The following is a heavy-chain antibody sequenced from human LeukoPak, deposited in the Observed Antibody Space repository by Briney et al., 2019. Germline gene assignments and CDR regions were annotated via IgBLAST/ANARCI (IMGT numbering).Heavy chain of an antibody. CDR3: ARGKRRFDY. CDR2: ISSSGFSK. J-gene: IGHJ4*02. Sequence: GGSLRLSCAASGFNFSDYYMSWIRQAPGKGLEWVSYISSSGFSKYYAGSVKGRFTISRDNARNSLYLQMNSLAPEDTALYYCARGKRRFDYWGQGTLVSVSS. CDR1: GFNFSDYY. V-gene: IGHV3-11*01.